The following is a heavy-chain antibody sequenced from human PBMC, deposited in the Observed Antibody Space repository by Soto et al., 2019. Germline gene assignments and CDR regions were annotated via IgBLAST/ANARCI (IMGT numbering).Heavy chain of an antibody. V-gene: IGHV3-53*01. CDR1: GLTISGKKY. Sequence: GGSLRLSCAAFGLTISGKKYVAWVRQAPGKGLEWVSALYDVDGSFYADSVKGRFTTSSDSSKTTVYLQMNDLRPDDTAVYYCATWHEREHAYDVWGQGTAVTVSS. J-gene: IGHJ3*01. D-gene: IGHD1-1*01. CDR3: ATWHEREHAYDV. CDR2: LYDVDGS.